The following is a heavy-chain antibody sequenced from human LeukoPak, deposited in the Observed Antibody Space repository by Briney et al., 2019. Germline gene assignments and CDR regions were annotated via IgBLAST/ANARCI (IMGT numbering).Heavy chain of an antibody. CDR3: ARTGGGYDLLTGYYDY. J-gene: IGHJ4*02. D-gene: IGHD3-9*01. V-gene: IGHV3-53*01. CDR2: LYSGGNT. CDR1: GYTVSSNF. Sequence: GGSLRLSCAASGYTVSSNFMSWVRQAPGKGLEWISVLYSGGNTYYADSVKGRFTISRDNSENTLFLQMNSLRAEDTAVYYCARTGGGYDLLTGYYDYWGQGTLVTVSS.